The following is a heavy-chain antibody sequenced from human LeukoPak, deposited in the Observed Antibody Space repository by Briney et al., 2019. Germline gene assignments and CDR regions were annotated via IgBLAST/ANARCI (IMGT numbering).Heavy chain of an antibody. CDR2: INHSGST. CDR3: ARGSGYYYDSSGYYYY. V-gene: IGHV4-34*01. CDR1: GGSFSGYY. J-gene: IGHJ4*02. Sequence: SETLSLTCAVYGGSFSGYYWSWIRQPPGKGLEWIGEINHSGSTNYNPSLKSRVTISVDTSRNQFSLKLSSVTAADTAVYYCARGSGYYYDSSGYYYYWGQGTLVTVSS. D-gene: IGHD3-22*01.